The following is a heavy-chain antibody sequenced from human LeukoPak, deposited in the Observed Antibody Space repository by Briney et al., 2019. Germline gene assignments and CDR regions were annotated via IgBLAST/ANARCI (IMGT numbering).Heavy chain of an antibody. CDR3: ARGNYDFWSGYYTLRKLSWYYYYGMDV. Sequence: GGSLRLSCAASGFTVSSNYMSWVRQAPGKGLEWVSVIYSGGSTYYADSVKGRFTISRHNSKNTLYLQMNSLRAEDTAVYYCARGNYDFWSGYYTLRKLSWYYYYGMDVWGQGTTVTVSS. CDR2: IYSGGST. D-gene: IGHD3-3*01. CDR1: GFTVSSNY. V-gene: IGHV3-53*04. J-gene: IGHJ6*02.